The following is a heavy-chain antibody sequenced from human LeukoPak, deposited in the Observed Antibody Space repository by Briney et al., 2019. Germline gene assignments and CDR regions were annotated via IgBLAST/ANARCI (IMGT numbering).Heavy chain of an antibody. D-gene: IGHD5-18*01. J-gene: IGHJ2*01. CDR3: ARLNVDTAMVHYWYFDL. CDR1: GSFISSYY. Sequence: SETLSLTCTVSGSFISSYYWSWIRQPPGKGLEWIGYIYYSRTTEYNPSLKSRVTISADTSKNQFSLKLNSVTAADTAVYYCARLNVDTAMVHYWYFDLWGRGTLVTVSS. CDR2: IYYSRTT. V-gene: IGHV4-59*01.